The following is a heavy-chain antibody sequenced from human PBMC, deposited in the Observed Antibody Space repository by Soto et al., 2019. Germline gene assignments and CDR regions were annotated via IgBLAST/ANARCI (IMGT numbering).Heavy chain of an antibody. J-gene: IGHJ6*02. CDR1: GFTFSSYS. Sequence: HPGGSLRLSCAASGFTFSSYSMNWVRQAPGKGLERVSYISSSSSTIYYADSVKGRFTISRDNAKNSLYLQMNSLRAEDTAVYYCARDRYSYYDFWSGSLPYYYYGMDVWGQGTTVTVSS. D-gene: IGHD3-3*01. V-gene: IGHV3-48*01. CDR3: ARDRYSYYDFWSGSLPYYYYGMDV. CDR2: ISSSSSTI.